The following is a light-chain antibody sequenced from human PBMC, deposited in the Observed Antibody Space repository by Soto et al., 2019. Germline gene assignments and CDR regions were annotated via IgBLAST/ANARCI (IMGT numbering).Light chain of an antibody. V-gene: IGLV2-14*01. J-gene: IGLJ1*01. CDR3: NSYRTVSTYV. CDR1: SSDIGGYNF. Sequence: QSALTQPASVSGSTGKSITIACTGTSSDIGGYNFVSWYQQHPGKAPKLLFYDVGNRPSGVSNRFSGSKSGNTASLSISGLQDEDEDYYYGNSYRTVSTYVFGTGTKLTV. CDR2: DVG.